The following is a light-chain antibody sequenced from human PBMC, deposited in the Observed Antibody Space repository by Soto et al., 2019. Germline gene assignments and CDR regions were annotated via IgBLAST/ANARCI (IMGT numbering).Light chain of an antibody. V-gene: IGKV3-15*01. CDR3: QQYNNWPYT. CDR2: GAS. J-gene: IGKJ2*01. Sequence: TIMTQSPASLSVFPGERVTLSCRASESVYSNLAWNQQKPGQAPRVLIYGASTRATGVPARFNGTGSGTEFSLTISSLQSEDFAVYFCQQYNNWPYTFGQGTKVEIK. CDR1: ESVYSN.